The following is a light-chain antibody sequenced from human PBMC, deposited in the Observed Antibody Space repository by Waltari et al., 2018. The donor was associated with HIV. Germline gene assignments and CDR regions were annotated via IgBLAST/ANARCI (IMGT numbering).Light chain of an antibody. CDR2: GAN. Sequence: IVLTQSPDILSLSPGEKATISCMASHRLGSGVFGSTVFGTSDFAWYNQKPGEPPRHLLDGANSRAMGIHDRFSGSESGPDFTFIIDGLEPEDVATYYGLQYQESPRTFGRGTKV. CDR3: LQYQESPRT. CDR1: HRLGSGVFGSTVFGTSD. J-gene: IGKJ1*01. V-gene: IGKV3-20*01.